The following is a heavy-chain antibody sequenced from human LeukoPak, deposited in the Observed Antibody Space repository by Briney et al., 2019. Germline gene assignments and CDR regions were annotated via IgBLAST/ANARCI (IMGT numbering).Heavy chain of an antibody. Sequence: SETLSLTCTVSGGSISSYYWSWIRQPPGKGLEWIGYIYYSGSTNYNPSLKSRVTISVDTSKNQFSLRLSSVTAADTAVYYCARDGSDWSNDYYHGVDVWGQGTTVTVSS. CDR3: ARDGSDWSNDYYHGVDV. D-gene: IGHD6-19*01. CDR1: GGSISSYY. CDR2: IYYSGST. V-gene: IGHV4-59*01. J-gene: IGHJ6*02.